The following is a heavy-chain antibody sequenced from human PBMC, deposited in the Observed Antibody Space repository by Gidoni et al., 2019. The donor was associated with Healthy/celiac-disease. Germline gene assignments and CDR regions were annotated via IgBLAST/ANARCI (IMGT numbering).Heavy chain of an antibody. CDR2: IRSKANSYAT. D-gene: IGHD2-2*01. J-gene: IGHJ6*03. Sequence: EVQLVESGGGLVQPGGSLNLSCAASGFTFSGSAMHWVRQASGKGLEWVGRIRSKANSYATAYAASVKGRFTISRDDSKNTAYLQMNSLKTEDTAVYYCTRHGIVVVPASYYYYYMDVWGKGTTVTVSS. CDR1: GFTFSGSA. V-gene: IGHV3-73*02. CDR3: TRHGIVVVPASYYYYYMDV.